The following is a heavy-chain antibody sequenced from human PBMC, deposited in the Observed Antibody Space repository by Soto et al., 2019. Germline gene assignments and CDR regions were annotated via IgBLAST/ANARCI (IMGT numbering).Heavy chain of an antibody. Sequence: SETLSLTCTVSGGSISSGGYYWSWIRQHPGKGLEWIGYIYYSGSTYYNPSLKSRVTISVDTSKNQLSLKLSSVTAADTAVYYCARDNGWPHDWFDPWGKANLVTVYS. J-gene: IGHJ5*02. CDR1: GGSISSGGYY. V-gene: IGHV4-31*03. D-gene: IGHD2-8*01. CDR2: IYYSGST. CDR3: ARDNGWPHDWFDP.